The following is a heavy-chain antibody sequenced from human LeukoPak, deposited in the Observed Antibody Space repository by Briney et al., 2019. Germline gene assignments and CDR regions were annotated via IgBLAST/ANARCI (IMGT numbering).Heavy chain of an antibody. CDR3: ARDPGYCSGGCCQTPFDY. D-gene: IGHD2-15*01. J-gene: IGHJ4*02. CDR1: GGSISSYY. Sequence: PSETLSLTCTVSGGSISSYYWSWIRQPPGKGLEWIGYIYYSGSTNYNPSLKSRVTISVDTSKNQFSLKLSSVTAADTAVYYCARDPGYCSGGCCQTPFDYWGQGTLVTVSS. CDR2: IYYSGST. V-gene: IGHV4-59*01.